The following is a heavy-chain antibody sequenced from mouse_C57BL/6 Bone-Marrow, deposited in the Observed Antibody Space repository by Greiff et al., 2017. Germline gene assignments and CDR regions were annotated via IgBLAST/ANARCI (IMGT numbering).Heavy chain of an antibody. Sequence: EVQLVESGPELVKPGASVKMSCKASGYTFTDYNMHWLKRSHGKSLEWIGYINPNNGGTSYNQKFKGKATLTVNKSSSTAYMELRSLTSEDSAVYYCAREGGWLLLHWYFDVWGTGTTVTVSS. CDR3: AREGGWLLLHWYFDV. J-gene: IGHJ1*03. CDR1: GYTFTDYN. D-gene: IGHD2-3*01. V-gene: IGHV1-22*01. CDR2: INPNNGGT.